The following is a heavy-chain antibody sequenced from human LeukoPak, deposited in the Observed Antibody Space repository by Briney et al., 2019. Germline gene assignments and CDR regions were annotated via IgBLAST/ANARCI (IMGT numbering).Heavy chain of an antibody. CDR2: TYHSGST. J-gene: IGHJ6*03. V-gene: IGHV4-38-2*02. CDR3: ARETYYYDSSGYYTPDQYYYYMDV. D-gene: IGHD3-22*01. CDR1: GYSISSGYY. Sequence: SETLSLTCTVSGYSISSGYYWGWIRQPPGKGLEWIGSTYHSGSTYYNPSLKSRVTISVDTSKNQFSLKLSSVTAADTAVYYCARETYYYDSSGYYTPDQYYYYMDVWGKGTTVTVSS.